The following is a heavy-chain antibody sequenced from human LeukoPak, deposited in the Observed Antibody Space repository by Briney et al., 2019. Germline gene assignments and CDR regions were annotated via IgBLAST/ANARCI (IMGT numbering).Heavy chain of an antibody. CDR1: GFTFDDYA. J-gene: IGHJ4*02. V-gene: IGHV3-9*01. D-gene: IGHD3-10*01. CDR3: AKGGSGSYYPIDY. CDR2: ISWNSGSI. Sequence: PGGSLRLSCAASGFTFDDYAMHWVRQAPGKGLEWVSGISWNSGSIGYADSVKGRFTISRDDAKNSLYLQMNSLRAEDTALCYCAKGGSGSYYPIDYWGQGTLVTVSS.